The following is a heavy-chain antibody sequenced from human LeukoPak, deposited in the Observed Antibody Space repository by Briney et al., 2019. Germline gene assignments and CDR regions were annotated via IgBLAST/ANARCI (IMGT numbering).Heavy chain of an antibody. CDR2: IKSDGSST. V-gene: IGHV3-74*01. Sequence: PGGSLRLSCAASGFTFSTYWMHWVRHAPGKGLVWVSRIKSDGSSTSYADSVKGRFTISRDNARNTLFLQMNSLRAEDTAVYYCARYYYDSSRGAYWGQGTLVTVSS. CDR1: GFTFSTYW. J-gene: IGHJ4*02. D-gene: IGHD3-22*01. CDR3: ARYYYDSSRGAY.